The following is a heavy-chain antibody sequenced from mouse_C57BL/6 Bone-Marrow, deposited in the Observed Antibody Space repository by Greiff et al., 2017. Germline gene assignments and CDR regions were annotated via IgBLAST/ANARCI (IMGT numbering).Heavy chain of an antibody. Sequence: DVMLVESGGGLVQPGESLKLSCESNEYEFPSHDMSWVRKTPEKRLELVAAINSDGGSTYYPDTMERRFIISRDNTKKTLYLQMSSLMSEDTALYYCARGGVKDAMDYWGQGTSVTVSS. CDR2: INSDGGST. D-gene: IGHD1-3*01. CDR3: ARGGVKDAMDY. V-gene: IGHV5-2*01. J-gene: IGHJ4*01. CDR1: EYEFPSHD.